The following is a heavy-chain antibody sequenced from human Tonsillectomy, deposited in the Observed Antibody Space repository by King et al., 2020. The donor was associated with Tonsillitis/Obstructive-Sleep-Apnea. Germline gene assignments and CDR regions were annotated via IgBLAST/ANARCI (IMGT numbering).Heavy chain of an antibody. V-gene: IGHV3-33*01. J-gene: IGHJ6*02. CDR2: IWYDGSNK. CDR1: GFTFSSYG. Sequence: QLVQSGGGVVQPGRSLRLSCAASGFTFSSYGMHWVRQAPGKGLECVADIWYDGSNKYDADSVKGRFTISRDNSKNTLYLQRNSLRAEDTAVYYCARDTEDTAMGYYGMDVWGQGTTVTVSS. D-gene: IGHD5-18*01. CDR3: ARDTEDTAMGYYGMDV.